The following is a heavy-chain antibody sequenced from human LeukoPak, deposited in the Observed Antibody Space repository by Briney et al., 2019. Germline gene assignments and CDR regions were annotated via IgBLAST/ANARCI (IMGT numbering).Heavy chain of an antibody. V-gene: IGHV3-7*01. D-gene: IGHD2-2*01. CDR1: GFSFRSYW. Sequence: GGSLRLSCAASGFSFRSYWMTWVRQAPGQGLEWVANIKQDGSEKYYVDSVKGRFTISRDNAKSSLYLQMDSLRAEDTAVYYCARDPGIVVPAYFDYWGQGTLVTVSS. CDR3: ARDPGIVVPAYFDY. J-gene: IGHJ4*02. CDR2: IKQDGSEK.